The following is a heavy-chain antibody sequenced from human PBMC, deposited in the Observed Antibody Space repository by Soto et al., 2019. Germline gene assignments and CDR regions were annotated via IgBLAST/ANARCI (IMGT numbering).Heavy chain of an antibody. CDR3: ASQDYSSSTDASFLVNGYFDL. CDR1: GGSISSSKW. V-gene: IGHV4-4*02. Sequence: QMQLQESGPGLVKPSGTLSLTCGVSGGSISSSKWWTWVRQPPGKGPEGIGEIYHSGSTNYNPSHARRVTISLDKSNNQCTLTLTPVTAADTAVYYCASQDYSSSTDASFLVNGYFDLWGRGILVTVSS. D-gene: IGHD6-6*01. CDR2: IYHSGST. J-gene: IGHJ2*01.